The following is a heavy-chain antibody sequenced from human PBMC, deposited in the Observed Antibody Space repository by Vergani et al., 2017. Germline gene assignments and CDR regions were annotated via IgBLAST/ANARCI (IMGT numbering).Heavy chain of an antibody. CDR3: AGGGSSGGTWNAFDI. CDR1: GYPFTSYY. J-gene: IGHJ3*02. D-gene: IGHD2-15*01. Sequence: QVQLVQSGAEVKKPGASVKVSCKASGYPFTSYYMHWVRQAPGQGLEWMGIINPSGGSTSYAQKFQGRVTMTRDTSTSTVYMELSSLRSEDTAVYYCAGGGSSGGTWNAFDIWGQGTMVTVSS. CDR2: INPSGGST. V-gene: IGHV1-46*01.